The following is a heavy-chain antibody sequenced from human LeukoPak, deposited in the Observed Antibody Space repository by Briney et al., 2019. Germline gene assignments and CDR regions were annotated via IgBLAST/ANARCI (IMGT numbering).Heavy chain of an antibody. V-gene: IGHV3-74*03. Sequence: GSLRLSCAASGFTFNNYGMHWVRQAPGKGLVWVSRINSDGGSTTYADSVKGRFTISRDNAKNTLSLQMNSLRAEDTAVYYCAVGYKYGQLFDYWGQGALVTVSS. J-gene: IGHJ4*02. CDR3: AVGYKYGQLFDY. D-gene: IGHD5-18*01. CDR1: GFTFNNYG. CDR2: INSDGGST.